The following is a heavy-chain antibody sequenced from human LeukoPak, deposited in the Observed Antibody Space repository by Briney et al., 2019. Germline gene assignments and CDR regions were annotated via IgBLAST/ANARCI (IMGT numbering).Heavy chain of an antibody. J-gene: IGHJ4*02. CDR2: IYTSGST. Sequence: SQTLSLTCTVSGGSISSGSYYWSWIRQPAGKGLEWIGRIYTSGSTNYNPSLKSRVTISVDTSKNQFSLKLSSVTAADTAVYYCAREVGEMATKGSVDYWGQGTLVTVSS. V-gene: IGHV4-61*02. CDR1: GGSISSGSYY. D-gene: IGHD5-24*01. CDR3: AREVGEMATKGSVDY.